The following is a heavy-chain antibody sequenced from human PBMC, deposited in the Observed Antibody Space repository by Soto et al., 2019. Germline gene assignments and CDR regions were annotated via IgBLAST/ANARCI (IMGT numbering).Heavy chain of an antibody. D-gene: IGHD5-12*01. CDR1: GYTFTSYA. V-gene: IGHV1-3*01. J-gene: IGHJ4*02. Sequence: ASVKVSCKASGYTFTSYAIHWVRQAPGQRLEWMGWINAGNGNTKYSQKFQDRVTITRDTSASTAYMELSSLRSEDTAVYYCARDLRGLPDYWGQGTLVIVSS. CDR2: INAGNGNT. CDR3: ARDLRGLPDY.